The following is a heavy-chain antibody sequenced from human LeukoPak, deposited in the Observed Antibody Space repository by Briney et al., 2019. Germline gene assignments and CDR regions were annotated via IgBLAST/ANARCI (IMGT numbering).Heavy chain of an antibody. CDR3: AKVRGSGGALDY. CDR2: IWYDGSNK. Sequence: GGSLRLSCAASGFTFSSYGMHWVRQAPGKGLEWVAVIWYDGSNKYYADSVKGRFTISRDNSKNTLYLQMNSLRAEDTAVYYCAKVRGSGGALDYWSQGTLVTVSS. D-gene: IGHD1-1*01. CDR1: GFTFSSYG. J-gene: IGHJ4*02. V-gene: IGHV3-33*06.